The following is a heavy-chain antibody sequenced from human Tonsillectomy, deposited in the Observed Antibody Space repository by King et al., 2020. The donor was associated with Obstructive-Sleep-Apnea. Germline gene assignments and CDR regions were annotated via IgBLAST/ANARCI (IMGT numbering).Heavy chain of an antibody. CDR2: VYHSGST. CDR3: AGANSNTWNYYFYYGMDV. CDR1: GVSIISDYY. V-gene: IGHV4-38-2*02. D-gene: IGHD6-13*01. J-gene: IGHJ6*02. Sequence: QLQESGPGLVKPSETLSLTCTVSGVSIISDYYWGWIRQPPGKGLEWSGSVYHSGSTYYNPSLMSRVTISVETSKNQFSLRLSSVTATDTGLYFCAGANSNTWNYYFYYGMDVWGQGTTVTVSS.